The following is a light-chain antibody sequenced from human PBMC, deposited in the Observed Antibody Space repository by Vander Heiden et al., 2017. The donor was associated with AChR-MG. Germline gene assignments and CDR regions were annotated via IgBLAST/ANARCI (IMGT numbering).Light chain of an antibody. CDR3: QQYYTTPRT. Sequence: DIAMIQSPDSLAVSLGERATINCKASQSVLHSSTNDNYLAWYQQKPGRPPKLLIYWASTRGSGVPDRFSGSGSGTDFTLTISSLQAEDVAVYYCQQYYTTPRTFGQGTKLEIK. CDR2: WAS. J-gene: IGKJ2*01. CDR1: QSVLHSSTNDNY. V-gene: IGKV4-1*01.